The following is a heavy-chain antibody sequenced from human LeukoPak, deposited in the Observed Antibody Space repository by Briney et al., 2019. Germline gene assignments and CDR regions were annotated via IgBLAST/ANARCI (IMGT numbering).Heavy chain of an antibody. CDR3: ARGPGLFAVVVVAANNWFDP. V-gene: IGHV1-69*06. Sequence: ASVKVPCKASGGTFSSYAISWVRQAPGQGLEWMGGIIPIFGTANYAQKFQGRVTITADKSTSTAYMELSSLRSEDTAVYYCARGPGLFAVVVVAANNWFDPWGQGTLVTVSS. J-gene: IGHJ5*02. CDR2: IIPIFGTA. CDR1: GGTFSSYA. D-gene: IGHD2-15*01.